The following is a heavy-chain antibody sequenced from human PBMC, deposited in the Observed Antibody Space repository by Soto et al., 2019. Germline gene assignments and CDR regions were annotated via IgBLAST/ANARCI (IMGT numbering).Heavy chain of an antibody. CDR3: ANDHKDAYYYDSSGYREY. D-gene: IGHD3-22*01. J-gene: IGHJ1*01. CDR1: GFTFSSYA. V-gene: IGHV3-23*01. CDR2: ISGSGGST. Sequence: GGSLRLSCAASGFTFSSYAMSWVRQAPGKGLEWVSAISGSGGSTYYADSVKGRFTISRDDSKNTLYLQMNSLRAEDTAVYYCANDHKDAYYYDSSGYREYWGQGTLVNVSS.